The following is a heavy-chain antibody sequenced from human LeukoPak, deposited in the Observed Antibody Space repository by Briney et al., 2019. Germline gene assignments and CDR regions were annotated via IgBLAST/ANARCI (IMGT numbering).Heavy chain of an antibody. V-gene: IGHV1-2*02. D-gene: IGHD3-9*01. Sequence: GASVKVSCKASGYTFTGYYTHWVRQAPGQGLEWMGWINPNSGGTNYAQKCQGRVTMTRDTSISTAYMELSRLRSDDTAVYYCARDLGYYDILTGYYLSDAFDIWGQGTMVTVSS. CDR1: GYTFTGYY. J-gene: IGHJ3*02. CDR2: INPNSGGT. CDR3: ARDLGYYDILTGYYLSDAFDI.